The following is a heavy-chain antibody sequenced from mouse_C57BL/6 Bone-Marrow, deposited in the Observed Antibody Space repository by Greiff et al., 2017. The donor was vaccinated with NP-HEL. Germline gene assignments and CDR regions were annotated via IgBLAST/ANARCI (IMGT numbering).Heavy chain of an antibody. Sequence: EVMLVESGGGLVKPGGSLKLSCAASGFTFSSYTMSWVRQTPEKRLEWVATISGGGGNTYCPDSVKGRFTISRDNAKNTLYLQMSSLRSEDTALYYCARLGGWYFDYWGQGTTLTVSS. CDR3: ARLGGWYFDY. CDR2: ISGGGGNT. V-gene: IGHV5-9*01. J-gene: IGHJ2*01. D-gene: IGHD2-3*01. CDR1: GFTFSSYT.